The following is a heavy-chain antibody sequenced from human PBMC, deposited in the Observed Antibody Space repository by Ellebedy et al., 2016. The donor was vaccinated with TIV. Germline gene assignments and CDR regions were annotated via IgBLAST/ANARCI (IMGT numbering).Heavy chain of an antibody. D-gene: IGHD6-19*01. Sequence: GGSLRLXXAASGFTFSSYSMNWVRQAPGKGLEWVSYISSSSSTIYYADSVKGRFTISRDNAKNSLYLQMNSLRAEDTAVYYCARTMYEWLVRKGYYYGMDVWGQGTTVTVSS. CDR3: ARTMYEWLVRKGYYYGMDV. V-gene: IGHV3-48*04. CDR2: ISSSSSTI. CDR1: GFTFSSYS. J-gene: IGHJ6*02.